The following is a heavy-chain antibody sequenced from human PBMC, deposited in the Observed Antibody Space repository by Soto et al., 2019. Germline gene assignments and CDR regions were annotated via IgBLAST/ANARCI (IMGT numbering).Heavy chain of an antibody. J-gene: IGHJ3*01. D-gene: IGHD6-13*01. Sequence: SQTHSLTCAISGDSVSSNSAAWNWIRQSPSRGLEWLGRTYYRSKWYNDYAVSVKSRITINPDTSKNQFSLQLNSVTPEDTAVYYCARIGASCSWSAPRAFYLCGQGSMVIV. CDR1: GDSVSSNSAA. V-gene: IGHV6-1*01. CDR2: TYYRSKWYN. CDR3: ARIGASCSWSAPRAFYL.